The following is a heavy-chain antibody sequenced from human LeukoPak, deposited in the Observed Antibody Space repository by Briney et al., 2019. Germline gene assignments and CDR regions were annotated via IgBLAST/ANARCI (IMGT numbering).Heavy chain of an antibody. J-gene: IGHJ5*02. D-gene: IGHD3-16*02. Sequence: PSETLSLTCTVSGGSISSSSYYWGWIRQPPGKGLEWIGSIYYRGSTYYNPSLKSRVTISVDTSKNQFSLKLSSVTAADTAVYYCARGVEDDYVWGSYRPPNWFDPWGQGTLVTVSS. CDR1: GGSISSSSYY. V-gene: IGHV4-39*01. CDR2: IYYRGST. CDR3: ARGVEDDYVWGSYRPPNWFDP.